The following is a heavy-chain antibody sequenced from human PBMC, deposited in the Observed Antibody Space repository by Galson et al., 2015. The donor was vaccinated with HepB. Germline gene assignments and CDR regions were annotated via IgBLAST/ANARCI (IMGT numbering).Heavy chain of an antibody. V-gene: IGHV4-39*07. J-gene: IGHJ4*02. CDR3: AREDVTQLWYFDY. CDR1: GGSISSSSYY. CDR2: IYYSGST. D-gene: IGHD5-18*01. Sequence: SETLSLTCTVSGGSISSSSYYWGWIRQPPGKGLEWIGSIYYSGSTYYNPSLKSRVTISVDTSKNQFSLKLSSVTAADTAVYYCAREDVTQLWYFDYWGQGTLVTVSS.